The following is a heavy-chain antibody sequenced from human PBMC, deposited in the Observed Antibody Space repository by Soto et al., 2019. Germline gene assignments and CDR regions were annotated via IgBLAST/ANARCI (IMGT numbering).Heavy chain of an antibody. Sequence: QVQLQQWGAGLLKPSETLSLTCAVYGGSFSGYYWSWIRQPPGKGLEWIGEINHSGSTNYNPSLKSRVTISVATSKNQFSLKLSSVTAADTAVYYCARSLTPLYYGSGSYYRGRWFDPWGQGTLVTVSS. J-gene: IGHJ5*02. CDR2: INHSGST. D-gene: IGHD3-10*01. V-gene: IGHV4-34*01. CDR1: GGSFSGYY. CDR3: ARSLTPLYYGSGSYYRGRWFDP.